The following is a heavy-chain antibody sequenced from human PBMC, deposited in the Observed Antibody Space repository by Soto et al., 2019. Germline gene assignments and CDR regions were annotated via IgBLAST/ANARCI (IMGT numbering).Heavy chain of an antibody. CDR1: GFTFSNHG. V-gene: IGHV3-23*01. J-gene: IGHJ2*01. CDR2: VSADGYTT. Sequence: EVQLLESGGGLAQPGGSLRLSCAASGFTFSNHGMTWVRQAPGKGLEWVSSVSADGYTTYYADSVRGRLTISRDNSGDTVYVRMNNLRAEDTALYYCAREASVPSFGEFWFFDLWGRGTQVIVSS. CDR3: AREASVPSFGEFWFFDL. D-gene: IGHD3-10*01.